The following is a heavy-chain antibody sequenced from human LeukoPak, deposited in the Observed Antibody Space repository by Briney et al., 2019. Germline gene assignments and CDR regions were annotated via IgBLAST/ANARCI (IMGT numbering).Heavy chain of an antibody. CDR1: GYIFASYG. J-gene: IGHJ4*02. V-gene: IGHV1-18*01. D-gene: IGHD3-3*01. CDR3: ARDAHDLLSGYM. Sequence: ASVKVSRKTSGYIFASYGISWVRQAPGQGLEWMGWTSVYSGNTYYGKKFQGRVTMTTDTSTSTGYMELRSLRSDDTAVYYCARDAHDLLSGYMWGQGTLVTVSS. CDR2: TSVYSGNT.